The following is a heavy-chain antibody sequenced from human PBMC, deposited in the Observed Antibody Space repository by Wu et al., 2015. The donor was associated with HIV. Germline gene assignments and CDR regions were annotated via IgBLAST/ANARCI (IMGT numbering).Heavy chain of an antibody. D-gene: IGHD4-17*01. CDR2: INPDTGNS. CDR3: ARMLTSVSPGALDF. V-gene: IGHV1-2*02. Sequence: QVQLVQSGAEVKKPGSSVKVSCKASGDTLSTYAVSWVRQAPGQGLEWMGWINPDTGNSNYAQRFQGRVTMTGDTSIGTAYMELSSLKSDDTAVYYCARMLTSVSPGALDFWGQGTLVTVSS. CDR1: GDTLSTYA. J-gene: IGHJ4*02.